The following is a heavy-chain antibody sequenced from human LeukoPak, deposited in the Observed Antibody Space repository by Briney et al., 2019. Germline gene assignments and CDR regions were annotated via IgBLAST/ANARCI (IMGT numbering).Heavy chain of an antibody. V-gene: IGHV4-39*01. Sequence: KPSETLSLTCTVSGGSISSGSYYWGWVRQPPGKGLEWIGSIYYSGSTYYNPSLKSRVTISVDTSKNQFSLKLSSVTAADTAVYYCARPRQDYGAQRGSYAFDIWGQGTMVTVSS. J-gene: IGHJ3*02. D-gene: IGHD4-17*01. CDR3: ARPRQDYGAQRGSYAFDI. CDR2: IYYSGST. CDR1: GGSISSGSYY.